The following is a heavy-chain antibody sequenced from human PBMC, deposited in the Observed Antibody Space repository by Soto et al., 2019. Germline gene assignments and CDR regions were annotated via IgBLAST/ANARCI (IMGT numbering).Heavy chain of an antibody. CDR1: GYTFTGYY. Sequence: ASVKVSCKASGYTFTGYYMHWVRQAPGQGLEWMGWINPNSGGTNYAQKFQGWVTMTRDTSISTAYMELSRLRSDDTAVYYCARTELGFPGDTPYYFDYWGQGTLVTVSS. V-gene: IGHV1-2*04. J-gene: IGHJ4*02. D-gene: IGHD3-16*01. CDR3: ARTELGFPGDTPYYFDY. CDR2: INPNSGGT.